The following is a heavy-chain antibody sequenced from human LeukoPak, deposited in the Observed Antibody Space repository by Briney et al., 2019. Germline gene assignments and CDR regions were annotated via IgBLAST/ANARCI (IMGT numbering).Heavy chain of an antibody. CDR2: IIPIFGTA. CDR1: GGTFTSYA. V-gene: IGHV1-69*13. Sequence: ASVKVSCKASGGTFTSYAISWERQAPGQGLEWMGGIIPIFGTANYAQKFQGRVTITADESTSTANMELSSLRSEDTAVYYCARACGGGSCRRNWFDPWGQGTLVTVSS. J-gene: IGHJ5*02. CDR3: ARACGGGSCRRNWFDP. D-gene: IGHD2-15*01.